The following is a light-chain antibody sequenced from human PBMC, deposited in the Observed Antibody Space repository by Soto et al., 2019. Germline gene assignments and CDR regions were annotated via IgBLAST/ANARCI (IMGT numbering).Light chain of an antibody. CDR2: EVA. V-gene: IGLV2-14*01. J-gene: IGLJ3*02. CDR1: SSDVGSYNY. CDR3: SSYTNSNTVV. Sequence: QSALTQPASVSGSPGQSITISCTGTSSDVGSYNYVSWYQHHPGKAPKVIIYEVANRPSGISNRFTGSKSGNTAYLTISGLEDEEEADYYCSSYTNSNTVVFAGGTKLTVL.